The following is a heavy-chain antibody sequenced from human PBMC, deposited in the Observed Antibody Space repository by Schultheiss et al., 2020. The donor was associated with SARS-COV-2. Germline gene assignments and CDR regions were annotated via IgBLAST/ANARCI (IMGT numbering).Heavy chain of an antibody. Sequence: SVKVSFKASGGTFSSYAISWVRQAPGQGLEWMGRIIPILGIANYAQKFQGRVTITADKSTSTAYMELSSLRSEDTAVYYCARPYCSSTSCYPYYYGMDVWGQGTTVTVSS. J-gene: IGHJ6*02. CDR1: GGTFSSYA. CDR2: IIPILGIA. CDR3: ARPYCSSTSCYPYYYGMDV. V-gene: IGHV1-69*04. D-gene: IGHD2-2*01.